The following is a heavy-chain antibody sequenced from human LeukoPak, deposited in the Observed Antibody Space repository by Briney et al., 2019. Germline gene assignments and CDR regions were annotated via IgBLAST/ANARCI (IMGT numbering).Heavy chain of an antibody. J-gene: IGHJ4*02. CDR1: GFSLRSTGMC. CDR2: IDWDDDK. Sequence: ESGPALVKPTQTLTLTCTFSGFSLRSTGMCVTWIRQPPGKALEWLARIDWDDDKYYRPSLETRLSISKDTSINQVVLTTTNMEPEDTATYYCARIVSIRSGTYFEDSWGQGTLVTVSS. V-gene: IGHV2-70*11. CDR3: ARIVSIRSGTYFEDS. D-gene: IGHD1-26*01.